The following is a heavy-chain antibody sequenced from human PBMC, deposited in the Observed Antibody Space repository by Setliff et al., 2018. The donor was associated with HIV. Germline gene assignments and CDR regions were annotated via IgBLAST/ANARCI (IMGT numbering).Heavy chain of an antibody. Sequence: LTCAVSGYSISSDYYWAWIRQPPGKGLEWVSNTKYDGSESYYVDSVKGRFIASTDNAKNSLFLQMNSLKAEDTAVYYCARAYNVYDYRSDSSGYDYWGQGTLVTVSS. CDR2: TKYDGSES. CDR3: ARAYNVYDYRSDSSGYDY. J-gene: IGHJ4*02. V-gene: IGHV3-7*03. D-gene: IGHD3-22*01. CDR1: GYSISSDY.